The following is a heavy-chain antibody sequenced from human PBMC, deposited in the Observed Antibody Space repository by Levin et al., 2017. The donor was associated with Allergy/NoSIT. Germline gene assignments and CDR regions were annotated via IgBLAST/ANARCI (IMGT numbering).Heavy chain of an antibody. CDR3: AKVPGAYYFDY. CDR2: VSSDGSNK. J-gene: IGHJ4*02. D-gene: IGHD3-10*01. CDR1: GFTFSSYG. V-gene: IGHV3-30*18. Sequence: GGSLRLSCAASGFTFSSYGMHWVRQAPGKGLEWVAVVSSDGSNKHYADSVKGRFTISRDNSKNTLYLQMTSLRAEDTAVYYCAKVPGAYYFDYWGQGTLVTVSS.